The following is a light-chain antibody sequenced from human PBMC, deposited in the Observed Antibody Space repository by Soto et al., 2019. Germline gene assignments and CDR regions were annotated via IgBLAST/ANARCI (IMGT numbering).Light chain of an antibody. J-gene: IGLJ6*01. Sequence: QSALTQPRSVSGSPGQSLTISCTGTSSDVGGYNYVSWYQQHPGKAPKLMIYDVTKRPSGVPDRFYGSKSGNTASLTISGLKAEDEGDYYCCSHAGSYTYVFGTGTQLTVL. V-gene: IGLV2-11*01. CDR1: SSDVGGYNY. CDR2: DVT. CDR3: CSHAGSYTYV.